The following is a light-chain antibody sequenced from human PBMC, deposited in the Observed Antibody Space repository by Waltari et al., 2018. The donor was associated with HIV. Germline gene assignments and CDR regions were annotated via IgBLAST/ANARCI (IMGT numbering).Light chain of an antibody. CDR1: QDISNF. V-gene: IGKV1-33*01. CDR2: DAS. CDR3: EQYDNFPLT. Sequence: DIQMTQSPSSLSASVGDRVTITCQASQDISNFLNWYQQKPGKAPKVLIYDASTLETGVPSRFSGSGSGTDFTFTISSLQPEDIATYYCEQYDNFPLTFGAGTKVEIK. J-gene: IGKJ4*01.